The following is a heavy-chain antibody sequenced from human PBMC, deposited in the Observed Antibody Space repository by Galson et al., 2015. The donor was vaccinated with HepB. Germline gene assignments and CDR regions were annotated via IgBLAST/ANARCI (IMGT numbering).Heavy chain of an antibody. Sequence: LRLSCAASGFTFSSYGMHWVRQAPGKGLEWVAVISYDGSNKYYADSVKGRFTISRDNSKNTLYLQMNSLRAEDTAVYYCAKDQPAYCGGDCYPGTFDYWGQGTLVTVSS. V-gene: IGHV3-30*18. CDR3: AKDQPAYCGGDCYPGTFDY. CDR2: ISYDGSNK. J-gene: IGHJ4*02. CDR1: GFTFSSYG. D-gene: IGHD2-21*02.